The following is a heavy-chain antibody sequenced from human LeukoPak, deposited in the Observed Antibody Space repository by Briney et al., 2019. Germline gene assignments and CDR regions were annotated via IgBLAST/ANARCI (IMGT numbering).Heavy chain of an antibody. D-gene: IGHD2-2*01. CDR2: ISGSGGST. J-gene: IGHJ2*01. Sequence: GGSLRLSCAASGFTFSSYAMSWVRQAPGKGLEWVSAISGSGGSTYYADSVKGRFTISRDNSKNTLYLQMNSLRAEDTAVYYCAKDPRYCSSTSCFRYFDLWGRGTLVTVSS. CDR1: GFTFSSYA. CDR3: AKDPRYCSSTSCFRYFDL. V-gene: IGHV3-23*01.